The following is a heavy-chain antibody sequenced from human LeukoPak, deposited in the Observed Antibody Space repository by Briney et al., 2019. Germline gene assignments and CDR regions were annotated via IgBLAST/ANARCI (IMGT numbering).Heavy chain of an antibody. CDR1: GYTFTSYA. Sequence: ASVKVSCKASGYTFTSYAMNWVRQAPGQGLEWMGWINPHSGGTTYAQEFQGRVTMTRDTSISTAYMELSSLRPDDTAVYSCARGVTARGFYYYMDIWGNGTTVTISS. D-gene: IGHD2-21*02. V-gene: IGHV1-2*02. CDR3: ARGVTARGFYYYMDI. CDR2: INPHSGGT. J-gene: IGHJ6*03.